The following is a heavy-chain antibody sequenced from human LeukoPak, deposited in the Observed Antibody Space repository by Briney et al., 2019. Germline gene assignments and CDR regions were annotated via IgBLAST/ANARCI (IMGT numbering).Heavy chain of an antibody. CDR1: GGTFSSYA. Sequence: GSSVKVSCKASGGTFSSYAISWVRQAPGQGLEWMGGIIPIFGTANYAQKFQGRVTITADESTSTAYMELSSLRSDDTAVYYCARGVRLGTPGLFWFDPWGQGTLVTVSS. V-gene: IGHV1-69*01. CDR3: ARGVRLGTPGLFWFDP. J-gene: IGHJ5*02. CDR2: IIPIFGTA. D-gene: IGHD2-15*01.